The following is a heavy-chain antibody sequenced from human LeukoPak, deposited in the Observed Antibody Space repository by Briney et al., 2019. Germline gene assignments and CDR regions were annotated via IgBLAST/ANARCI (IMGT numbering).Heavy chain of an antibody. CDR2: INHSGST. V-gene: IGHV4-34*01. CDR1: GGSFSGYY. J-gene: IGHJ5*02. CDR3: ARQPSLSYCSGGTCWFDP. D-gene: IGHD2-15*01. Sequence: SETLSLTCAVYGGSFSGYYWSWIRQPPGKGLEWIGEINHSGSTNYNPSLKSRVTISVDTSKNQFSLKLSSVTAADTAVYYCARQPSLSYCSGGTCWFDPWGQGTLVTVSS.